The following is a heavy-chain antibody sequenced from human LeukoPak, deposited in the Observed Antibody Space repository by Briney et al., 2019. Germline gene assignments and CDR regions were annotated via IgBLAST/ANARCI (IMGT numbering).Heavy chain of an antibody. Sequence: LPGGSLRLSCAASGFTFSSYAMSWVRQAPGKGLEWVSAISGSGGSTYYADSVKGRFTISRDNSKNTLYLQMNSLRAEDTAVYYCAKEGYDFWSGYFGYFDYWGQGTLVTASS. CDR2: ISGSGGST. V-gene: IGHV3-23*01. CDR3: AKEGYDFWSGYFGYFDY. J-gene: IGHJ4*02. D-gene: IGHD3-3*01. CDR1: GFTFSSYA.